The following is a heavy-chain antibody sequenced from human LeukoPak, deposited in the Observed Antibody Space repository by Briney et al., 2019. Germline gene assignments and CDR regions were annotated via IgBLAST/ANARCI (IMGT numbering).Heavy chain of an antibody. Sequence: SETLSLTCTVSGGSISNYYWTWIRQPPGKGLEWIGYISYIGTTNYNSSLKTRLIISLDTSKNQFSLKLSFVTAADTAVYYCASCGRPDSFDYWGQGALVTVSS. CDR3: ASCGRPDSFDY. CDR2: ISYIGTT. J-gene: IGHJ4*02. CDR1: GGSISNYY. V-gene: IGHV4-59*08.